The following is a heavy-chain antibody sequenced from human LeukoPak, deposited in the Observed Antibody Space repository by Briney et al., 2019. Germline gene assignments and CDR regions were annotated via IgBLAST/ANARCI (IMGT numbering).Heavy chain of an antibody. Sequence: PGGSLRLSCAASGFTFSGSAMHWVRQASGKGLEWVGRIRSKANSYATAYAASVKGRFTISRDDSKNTLYLQMNSLKTEDTAVYYCTTADIVATPYWGQGTLVTVSS. CDR2: IRSKANSYAT. CDR3: TTADIVATPY. D-gene: IGHD5-12*01. V-gene: IGHV3-73*01. J-gene: IGHJ4*02. CDR1: GFTFSGSA.